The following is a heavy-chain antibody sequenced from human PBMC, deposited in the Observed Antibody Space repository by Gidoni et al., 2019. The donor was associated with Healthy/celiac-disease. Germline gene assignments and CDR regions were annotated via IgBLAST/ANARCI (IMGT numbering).Heavy chain of an antibody. D-gene: IGHD6-19*01. CDR2: ISSSSSYI. CDR3: ARDGDRIAVAGMMKVYFDY. CDR1: GFTFSSSS. V-gene: IGHV3-21*01. J-gene: IGHJ4*02. Sequence: EVQLVESGGGLVKPGGSLRLSCAASGFTFSSSSMNWVRQAPGKGLEWVSSISSSSSYIYYADSVKGRFTISRDNAKNSLYLQMNSLRAEDTAVYYCARDGDRIAVAGMMKVYFDYWGQGTLVTVSS.